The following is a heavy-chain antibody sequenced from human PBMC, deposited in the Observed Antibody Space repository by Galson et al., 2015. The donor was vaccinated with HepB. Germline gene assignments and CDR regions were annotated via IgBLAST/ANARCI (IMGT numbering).Heavy chain of an antibody. CDR2: IYYSGST. CDR1: GGSVSSGSYY. J-gene: IGHJ4*02. Sequence: ETLSLTCTVSGGSVSSGSYYWSWIRQPPGKGLEWIGYIYYSGSTNYNPSLKSRVTISVDTSKNQFSLKLSSVTAADTAVYYCARVSNLPYYDFWRGVGYYFDYWGQGTLVTVSS. CDR3: ARVSNLPYYDFWRGVGYYFDY. D-gene: IGHD3-3*01. V-gene: IGHV4-61*01.